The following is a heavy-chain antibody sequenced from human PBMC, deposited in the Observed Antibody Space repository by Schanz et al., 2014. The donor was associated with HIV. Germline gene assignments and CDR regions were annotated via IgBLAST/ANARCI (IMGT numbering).Heavy chain of an antibody. CDR3: ASAGLVYKAGDYYGSAFDV. D-gene: IGHD2-21*01. J-gene: IGHJ3*01. Sequence: QVQLVQSGAEVKKPGASVKVSCKAAGSTFPDLDVNWVRQAAGQGLEWMAWLNPKSGNTGYAQKFQGRVIVTINPARRTVYLEVHDMTADDTAVYYCASAGLVYKAGDYYGSAFDVWGRGTAVTVSS. V-gene: IGHV1-8*01. CDR1: GSTFPDLD. CDR2: LNPKSGNT.